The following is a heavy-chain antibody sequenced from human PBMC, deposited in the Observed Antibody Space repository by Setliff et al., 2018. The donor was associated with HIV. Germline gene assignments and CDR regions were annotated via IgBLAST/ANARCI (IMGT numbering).Heavy chain of an antibody. Sequence: SETLSLTCTVSGGSINSGTYYWSWIRQPAGKGLEWIGRVYNSGSANYNPSLTSRVTMSVDTSKNQFSLNLNSLTAADTAIYHCARDRAGYYERYWHFDLWGRGTLVTVSS. CDR1: GGSINSGTYY. V-gene: IGHV4-61*02. CDR3: ARDRAGYYERYWHFDL. CDR2: VYNSGSA. J-gene: IGHJ2*01. D-gene: IGHD3-22*01.